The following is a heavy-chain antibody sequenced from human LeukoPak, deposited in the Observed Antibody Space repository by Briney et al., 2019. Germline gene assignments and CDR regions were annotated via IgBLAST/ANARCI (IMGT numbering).Heavy chain of an antibody. Sequence: SETLSLTCTVSGGSISSYYWSWIRQPPGKGLEWIGYIYYSGSTNYNPSLKSRVTISVDTSKNQFSLKLSSVTAADTAVYYCARVRYTAMVTIFDYWGQGTLVTDSS. CDR2: IYYSGST. CDR3: ARVRYTAMVTIFDY. V-gene: IGHV4-59*01. CDR1: GGSISSYY. D-gene: IGHD5-18*01. J-gene: IGHJ4*02.